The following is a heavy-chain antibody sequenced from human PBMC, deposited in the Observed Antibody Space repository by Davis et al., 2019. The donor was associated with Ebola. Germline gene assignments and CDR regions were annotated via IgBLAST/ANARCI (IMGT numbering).Heavy chain of an antibody. V-gene: IGHV3-23*01. CDR2: ISGSGDTT. CDR1: GSTFSSYA. CDR3: AKVGPYGDYSPHYYYYMDV. Sequence: GESLKISCAASGSTFSSYAMSWVRQAPGKGLEWVSAISGSGDTTYYADSVKGRFTISRDNSKNTLFLQMNGLSAEDTAVYYCAKVGPYGDYSPHYYYYMDVWGKGTTVTVS. D-gene: IGHD4-17*01. J-gene: IGHJ6*03.